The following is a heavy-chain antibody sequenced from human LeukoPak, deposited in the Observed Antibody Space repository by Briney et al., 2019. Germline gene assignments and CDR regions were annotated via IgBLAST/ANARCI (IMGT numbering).Heavy chain of an antibody. D-gene: IGHD1-1*01. CDR3: ARRKGGTSMFDN. V-gene: IGHV4-34*01. CDR1: GGSFSGYY. CDR2: MYYRGST. Sequence: SETLSLTCAVYGGSFSGYYWSWIRQPPGKGLEWIGNMYYRGSTYYNPSLKSRVTISLDTSKNQLSLTLNSLTAADTAVYYCARRKGGTSMFDNWGQGTLVSVSS. J-gene: IGHJ4*02.